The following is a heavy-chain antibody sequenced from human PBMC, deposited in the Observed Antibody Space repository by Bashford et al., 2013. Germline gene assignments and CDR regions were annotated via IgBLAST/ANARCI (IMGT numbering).Heavy chain of an antibody. J-gene: IGHJ3*01. V-gene: IGHV1-46*01. CDR1: GYTFTSYY. CDR2: INPSGGST. D-gene: IGHD3-22*01. CDR3: AREMHDFDINGYNAFDV. Sequence: ASVKVSCKASGYTFTSYYMHWVRQAPGQGLEWMGIINPSGGSTSYAQKFQGRVTMTRDTSTSTVYMELSSLRSEDTAVYYCAREMHDFDINGYNAFDVWGQGTVVTVSS.